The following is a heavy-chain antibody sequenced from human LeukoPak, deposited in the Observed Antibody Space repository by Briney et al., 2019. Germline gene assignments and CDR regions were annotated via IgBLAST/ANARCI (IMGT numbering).Heavy chain of an antibody. Sequence: TTGGSLRLSCAASGFTFSSYGFNWVRQAPGKGLEWVGRIKRRSDGGTPDYAAPVQGRFTISRDESKNTLYLQMNSLKTGDTAVYYCTTDTRRIDTFAWGQGTLVTVAA. V-gene: IGHV3-15*07. CDR3: TTDTRRIDTFA. J-gene: IGHJ4*02. D-gene: IGHD2-2*01. CDR1: GFTFSSYG. CDR2: IKRRSDGGTP.